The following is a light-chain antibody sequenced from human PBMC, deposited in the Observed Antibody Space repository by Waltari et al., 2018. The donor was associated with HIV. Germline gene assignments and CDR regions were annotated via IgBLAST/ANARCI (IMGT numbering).Light chain of an antibody. CDR1: QSVKTN. J-gene: IGKJ1*01. CDR2: GAS. CDR3: HQYYHWPRT. Sequence: EAVMTQSPVTLSVSPGERATVSCRASQSVKTNLAWYQQKPGQAPRLLIHGASTTASGVAARFSGRGSGTEFTLTISSLQSEDVAVYCCHQYYHWPRTFGQGTKV. V-gene: IGKV3D-15*01.